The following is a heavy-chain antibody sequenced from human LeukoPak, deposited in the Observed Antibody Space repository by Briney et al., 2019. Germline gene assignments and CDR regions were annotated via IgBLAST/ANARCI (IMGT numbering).Heavy chain of an antibody. CDR2: IKQDGSET. D-gene: IGHD5-24*01. CDR3: ANGDGFDY. CDR1: GFTFSTYW. J-gene: IGHJ4*02. V-gene: IGHV3-7*01. Sequence: GGSLRLSCATSGFTFSTYWMSWVRQAPGKGLEWVANIKQDGSETYYADSVKGRFTTFRDNAKNSLYLQMDSLRVEDTAVYYCANGDGFDYWGQGTLVIVSS.